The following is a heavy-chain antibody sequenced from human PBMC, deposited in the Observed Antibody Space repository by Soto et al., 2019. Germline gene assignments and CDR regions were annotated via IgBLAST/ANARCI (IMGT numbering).Heavy chain of an antibody. CDR3: ATQDCSGAACAPPG. J-gene: IGHJ4*02. D-gene: IGHD2-15*01. Sequence: EVQLLESGGGLVQPGGSLRLSCAASGFPFGRSAMSWVRQAPGMGLEWVSTIISDTARTHYADSVKGRFTISGDSSRNTMFLQMTSLRAADTAVYYCATQDCSGAACAPPGWGQGTLVSVSS. CDR2: IISDTART. CDR1: GFPFGRSA. V-gene: IGHV3-23*01.